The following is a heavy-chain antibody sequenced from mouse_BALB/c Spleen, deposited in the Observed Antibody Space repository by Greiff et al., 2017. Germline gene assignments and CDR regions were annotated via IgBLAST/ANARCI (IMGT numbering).Heavy chain of an antibody. CDR3: ASPLYYGSSYGFAD. CDR1: GFSLTSYG. Sequence: VQGVESGPGLVAPSQSLSITCTVSGFSLTSYGVHWVRQPPGKGLEWVGVIWAGGSTNYNSALMSRLSISKDNSKSQVFLKMNSLQTDDTAMYYCASPLYYGSSYGFADWGQGTLVTVSA. D-gene: IGHD1-1*01. J-gene: IGHJ3*01. V-gene: IGHV2-9*02. CDR2: IWAGGST.